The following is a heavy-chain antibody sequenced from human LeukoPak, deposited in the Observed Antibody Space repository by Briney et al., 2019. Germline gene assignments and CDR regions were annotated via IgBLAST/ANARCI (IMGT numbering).Heavy chain of an antibody. D-gene: IGHD2-2*01. CDR2: ISADNGNT. CDR1: GYTFTSYT. V-gene: IGHV1-18*01. CDR3: AKVVVPAAMVPYYYYYMDV. J-gene: IGHJ6*03. Sequence: ASVKVSCKASGYTFTSYTIDWVRQAPGQGLEWMGWISADNGNTNYAQKLQGRVTMTTDTSTGTAYMELRSLRSDDTAVYYCAKVVVPAAMVPYYYYYMDVWGKGTTVTVSS.